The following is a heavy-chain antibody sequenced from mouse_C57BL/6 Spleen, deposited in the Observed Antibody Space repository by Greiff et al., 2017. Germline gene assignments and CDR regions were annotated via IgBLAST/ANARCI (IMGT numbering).Heavy chain of an antibody. CDR3: ARGGLWYAY. CDR2: INYDGSST. Sequence: EVKLMESEGGLVQPGSSLKISCTASGFTFSDYYMAWVRQVPEKGLEWVANINYDGSSTYYQDPLKSRFIISRDNAKTILYLQMSSLKADDTATYSCARGGLWYAYWGQGTLVTVSA. D-gene: IGHD3-1*01. CDR1: GFTFSDYY. J-gene: IGHJ3*01. V-gene: IGHV5-16*01.